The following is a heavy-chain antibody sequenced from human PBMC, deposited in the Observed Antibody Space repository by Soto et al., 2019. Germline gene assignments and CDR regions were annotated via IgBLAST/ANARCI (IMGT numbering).Heavy chain of an antibody. V-gene: IGHV4-39*01. CDR1: GGSISSSSYY. CDR3: ARPLLLWFGESNWYFDL. J-gene: IGHJ2*01. CDR2: IYYSGST. D-gene: IGHD3-10*01. Sequence: QLQLQESGPGLVKTSETLSLTCTVSGGSISSSSYYWGWIRQPPGKGLEWIGSIYYSGSTYYNPSLKSRVTISVDTSKNQFSLKLRSVTAADTAVYYCARPLLLWFGESNWYFDLWGRGTLVTVSS.